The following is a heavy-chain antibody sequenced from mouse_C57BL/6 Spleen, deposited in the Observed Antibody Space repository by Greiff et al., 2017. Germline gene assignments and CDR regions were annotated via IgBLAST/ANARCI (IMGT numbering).Heavy chain of an antibody. J-gene: IGHJ1*03. V-gene: IGHV5-6*01. CDR3: ARHHGEWYFDV. CDR1: GFTFTSYG. CDR2: ISSCGSYT. Sequence: EVHLVESGGDLVKPGGSLKLSCAASGFTFTSYGMSWVRQTPDQRLEWVATISSCGSYTYYPDSLKGRFTISGDKSKNTLYLQMSRLKSEDTAMYYCARHHGEWYFDVWGTGTTVTVSS.